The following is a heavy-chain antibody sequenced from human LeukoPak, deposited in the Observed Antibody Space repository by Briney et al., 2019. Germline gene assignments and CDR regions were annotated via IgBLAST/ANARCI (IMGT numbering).Heavy chain of an antibody. J-gene: IGHJ4*02. V-gene: IGHV3-11*04. D-gene: IGHD3-3*01. Sequence: GSLKLSCATSGFTLNYYYLNWIRPAPRKGLGGVSYISSSGSTIYYADSVKGRFTISRDDAKNSLYLQMNSLRAEDTAVYYCARGVLEWLSPFDYWGQGTLVTVSS. CDR3: ARGVLEWLSPFDY. CDR1: GFTLNYYY. CDR2: ISSSGSTI.